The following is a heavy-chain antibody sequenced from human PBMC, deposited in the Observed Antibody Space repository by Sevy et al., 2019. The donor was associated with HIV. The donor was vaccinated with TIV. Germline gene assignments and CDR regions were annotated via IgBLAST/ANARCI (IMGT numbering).Heavy chain of an antibody. D-gene: IGHD3-22*01. CDR2: IDTTGTAI. CDR3: VRDTHRSGYYGVTFPRASDL. CDR1: GFDFRSYE. V-gene: IGHV3-48*03. J-gene: IGHJ5*02. Sequence: GGSLRLSCAASGFDFRSYEMSWVRQAPGKGLQWVSYIDTTGTAIYADSVKGRFTISRDNAKNSLFLPMYGLRPDDTAVYYCVRDTHRSGYYGVTFPRASDLWGQGTLVTVSS.